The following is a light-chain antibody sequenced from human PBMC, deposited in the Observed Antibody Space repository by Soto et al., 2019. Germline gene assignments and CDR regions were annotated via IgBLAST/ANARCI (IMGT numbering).Light chain of an antibody. CDR2: GAS. J-gene: IGKJ5*01. CDR3: QQYNNWPLT. V-gene: IGKV3-15*01. CDR1: QSVSSY. Sequence: EIVLTQSPATLSLSPGERATLSCRASQSVSSYLAWYQQKPGQAPRLLIYGASTRATGVPATFRGSGSGTDFTLTISSLQSEDFAVYYCQQYNNWPLTFGQGTRLEIK.